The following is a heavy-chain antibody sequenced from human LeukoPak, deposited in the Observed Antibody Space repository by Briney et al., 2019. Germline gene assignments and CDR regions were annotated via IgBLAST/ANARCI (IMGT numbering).Heavy chain of an antibody. CDR1: GGSVSSGSYY. Sequence: SETLSLTCTVSGGSVSSGSYYWSWIRQPPGKGLEWIGYIYYSGSTNYNPSLKSRVTISVVTSKNQFSLKLSSVTAADTAVYYCARALMVRGVITYYYFDYWGQGTLVTVSS. V-gene: IGHV4-61*01. D-gene: IGHD3-10*01. CDR3: ARALMVRGVITYYYFDY. CDR2: IYYSGST. J-gene: IGHJ4*02.